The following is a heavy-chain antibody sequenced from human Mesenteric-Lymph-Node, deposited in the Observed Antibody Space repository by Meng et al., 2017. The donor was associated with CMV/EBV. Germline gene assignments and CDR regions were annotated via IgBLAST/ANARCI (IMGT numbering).Heavy chain of an antibody. V-gene: IGHV3-74*01. D-gene: IGHD2-2*01. CDR1: GFTFSNYW. CDR2: ITNDGSKI. CDR3: ARVDIVVVPAAALPTYYYYYGMDV. Sequence: GESLKISCAASGFTFSNYWMDWVRQVPGKGLVWVSRITNDGSKISYADSVKGRFTISRDNTKSTLYLQMNSLRAEDTAVYYCARVDIVVVPAAALPTYYYYYGMDVWGQGTTVTVSS. J-gene: IGHJ6*02.